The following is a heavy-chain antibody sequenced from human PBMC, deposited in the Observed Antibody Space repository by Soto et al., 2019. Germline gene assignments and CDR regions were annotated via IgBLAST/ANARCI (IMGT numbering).Heavy chain of an antibody. CDR3: ARVIGRVIYDILTGYYNWFDP. J-gene: IGHJ5*02. Sequence: ASVKVSCKASGYTFTSYGISWVRQAPGQGLEWMGWISAYNGNTNYAQKLQGRVTMTTDTSTSTAYMELRSLRSDDTAVYYCARVIGRVIYDILTGYYNWFDPWGQGTLVTVPQ. D-gene: IGHD3-9*01. CDR1: GYTFTSYG. CDR2: ISAYNGNT. V-gene: IGHV1-18*01.